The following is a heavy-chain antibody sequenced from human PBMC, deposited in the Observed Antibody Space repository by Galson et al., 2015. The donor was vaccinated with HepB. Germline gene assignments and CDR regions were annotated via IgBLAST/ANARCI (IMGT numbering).Heavy chain of an antibody. CDR2: ISSSSTYM. V-gene: IGHV3-21*01. J-gene: IGHJ3*02. CDR3: ARDCSSTSCYSDAFDI. D-gene: IGHD2-2*01. Sequence: LRLSCAASGFTFTGYSMNWVRQAPGRGLEWVSSISSSSTYMYYADSVKGRFTISRDNAKNSLYLQMNSLRAEDMAVYYCARDCSSTSCYSDAFDIWGQGTMVTVSS. CDR1: GFTFTGYS.